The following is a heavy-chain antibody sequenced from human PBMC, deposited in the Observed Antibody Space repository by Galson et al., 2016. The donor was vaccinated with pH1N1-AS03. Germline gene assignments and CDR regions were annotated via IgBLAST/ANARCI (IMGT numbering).Heavy chain of an antibody. CDR3: ARGPVSYSNYWFPPPDY. Sequence: SLRLSCAASGFTFSSYAMHWVRQAPGKGLEYVSAISGNGYSTYYANSVKGRFTISRDNSESTLFLQMGSLRPEDRAVYYCARGPVSYSNYWFPPPDYWGQGTLVTVSS. CDR1: GFTFSSYA. J-gene: IGHJ4*02. D-gene: IGHD6-13*01. CDR2: ISGNGYST. V-gene: IGHV3-64*01.